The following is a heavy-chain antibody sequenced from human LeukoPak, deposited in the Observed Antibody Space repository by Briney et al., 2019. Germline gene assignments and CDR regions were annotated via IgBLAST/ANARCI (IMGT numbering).Heavy chain of an antibody. CDR3: AKEEYYYDSSGPNAMDC. CDR2: ISGSGGST. CDR1: GFTFSSYA. V-gene: IGHV3-23*01. Sequence: GGSLRLSCAASGFTFSSYAMSWVRQAPGKGLEWVSAISGSGGSTYYADSVKGRFTISRDNSKNTLYLQMNSLRAEGTAVYYCAKEEYYYDSSGPNAMDCWGQGTLVTVSS. D-gene: IGHD3-22*01. J-gene: IGHJ4*02.